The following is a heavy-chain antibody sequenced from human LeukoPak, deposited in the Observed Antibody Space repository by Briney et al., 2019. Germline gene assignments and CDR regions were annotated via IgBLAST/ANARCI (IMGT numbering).Heavy chain of an antibody. CDR2: MNTNNGDT. CDR1: GYTFTSYD. J-gene: IGHJ5*02. D-gene: IGHD2-2*01. V-gene: IGHV1-8*01. CDR3: ARVTTYRYCSSTSCSPYNWFDP. Sequence: ASVKVSCKASGYTFTSYDLNWVRQATGQGLEWMGWMNTNNGDTGYAQKFQGRVTITRNTSISTAYMELSSLRSEDTAVYYCARVTTYRYCSSTSCSPYNWFDPWGQGTLVTVSS.